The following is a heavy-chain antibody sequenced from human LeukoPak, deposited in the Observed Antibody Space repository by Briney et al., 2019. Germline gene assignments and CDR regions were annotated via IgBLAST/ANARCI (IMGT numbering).Heavy chain of an antibody. J-gene: IGHJ6*03. CDR3: AKTPAAIYYYYYYMDV. Sequence: GGSLRLSCAASRFTFSSYWMSWVRQAPGKGLEWVANIREDGSEKYYADSVKGRFTISRDNAKNSLYLQMNSLRAEDTAVYYCAKTPAAIYYYYYYMDVWGKGTTVTVSS. V-gene: IGHV3-7*01. D-gene: IGHD2-2*02. CDR2: IREDGSEK. CDR1: RFTFSSYW.